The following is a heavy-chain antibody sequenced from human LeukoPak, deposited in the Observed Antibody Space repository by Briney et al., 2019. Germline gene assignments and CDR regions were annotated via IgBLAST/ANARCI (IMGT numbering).Heavy chain of an antibody. CDR1: GFTFSSYW. CDR3: ARDVVVGPKSRTLDY. J-gene: IGHJ4*02. V-gene: IGHV3-74*01. Sequence: GGSLRLSCAASGFTFSSYWMYWVRKAPGKGLVWVSRINSDGSGALYAGSVKGRFTISRDNAKNTLYLQMNSLRADDTAVYFCARDVVVGPKSRTLDYWGQGALVTVSS. D-gene: IGHD2-21*01. CDR2: INSDGSGA.